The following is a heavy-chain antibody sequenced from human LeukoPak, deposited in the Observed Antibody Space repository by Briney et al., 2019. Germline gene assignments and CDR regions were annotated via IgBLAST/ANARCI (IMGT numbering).Heavy chain of an antibody. CDR1: GGTFNNYA. V-gene: IGHV1-69*01. D-gene: IGHD6-13*01. J-gene: IGHJ4*02. CDR3: TRDPLAASAPGYFDS. Sequence: SSVKVSCKPSGGTFNNYAVAWVRQAPGQGLEWMGQIIPIFGTTSYAPKFQGRVAITADEMTTTAYMELSSLISEDTAVYYCTRDPLAASAPGYFDSWGQGSLVTISS. CDR2: IIPIFGTT.